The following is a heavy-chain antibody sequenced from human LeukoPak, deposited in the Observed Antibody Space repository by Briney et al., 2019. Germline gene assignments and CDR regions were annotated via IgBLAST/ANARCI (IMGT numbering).Heavy chain of an antibody. J-gene: IGHJ4*02. V-gene: IGHV4-4*02. CDR3: ARHLRHYTYYDFWSGYHFDY. CDR2: IYHSGST. CDR1: GGSISSSNW. D-gene: IGHD3-3*01. Sequence: SETLSLTCAVSGGSISSSNWWSWVRQPPGKGLEWIGEIYHSGSTNYNPSLKSRVTISVDKSKDQFSLKLSSVTAADTAVYYCARHLRHYTYYDFWSGYHFDYWGQGTLVTVSS.